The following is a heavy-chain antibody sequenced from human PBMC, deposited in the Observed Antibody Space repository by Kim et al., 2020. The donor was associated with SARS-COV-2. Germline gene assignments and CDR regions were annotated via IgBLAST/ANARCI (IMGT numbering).Heavy chain of an antibody. CDR3: ARLTSYSSSSRDYYYGMDV. J-gene: IGHJ6*02. D-gene: IGHD6-6*01. CDR1: GFTFSSYS. Sequence: GGSLRLSCAASGFTFSSYSMNWVRQAPGKGLEWVSSISSSSSYIYYADSVKGRFTISRDNAKNSLYLQMNSLRAEDTAVYYCARLTSYSSSSRDYYYGMDVWGQGTTVTVSS. CDR2: ISSSSSYI. V-gene: IGHV3-21*01.